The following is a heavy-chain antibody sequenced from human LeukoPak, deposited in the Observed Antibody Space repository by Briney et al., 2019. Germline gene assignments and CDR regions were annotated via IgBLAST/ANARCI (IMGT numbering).Heavy chain of an antibody. CDR1: GGSFSGYY. CDR3: ARQTRITMIVVVITTNAFDI. J-gene: IGHJ3*02. Sequence: SETLSLTCAVYGGSFSGYYWSWIRQPPGKGLEWIGEINHSGSTNYNPSFKSRVTISVDTSKNQFSLKLSSVTAADTAVYYCARQTRITMIVVVITTNAFDIWGQGTMVTVSS. V-gene: IGHV4-34*01. CDR2: INHSGST. D-gene: IGHD3-22*01.